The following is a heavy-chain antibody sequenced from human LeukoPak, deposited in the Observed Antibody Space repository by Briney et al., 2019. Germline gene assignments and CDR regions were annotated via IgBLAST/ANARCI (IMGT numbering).Heavy chain of an antibody. V-gene: IGHV4-39*01. CDR3: ARRTSEAPENDYMDV. Sequence: PSETLSLTCTVSGGSISSSSYYWGWIRQPPGKGLEWIGSIYYSGSTYYNPSLKSRVTISVDTSKNQFSLKLSSVTAADTAVYYCARRTSEAPENDYMDVWGRGTRVTVSS. CDR1: GGSISSSSYY. D-gene: IGHD1-1*01. J-gene: IGHJ6*03. CDR2: IYYSGST.